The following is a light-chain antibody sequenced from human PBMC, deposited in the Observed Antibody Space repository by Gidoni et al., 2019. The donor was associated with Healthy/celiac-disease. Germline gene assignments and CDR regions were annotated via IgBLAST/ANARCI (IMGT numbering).Light chain of an antibody. CDR2: QDN. CDR1: KVGNKY. J-gene: IGLJ2*01. CDR3: QAWDSSTMGV. V-gene: IGLV3-1*01. Sequence: SYELTQPPSVSVSPGQTASITCSGNKVGNKYACWYQQKPGQSPVLVIYQDNKRPSGIPERFSGSKSGNTATLTISGTQAMDEADVYCQAWDSSTMGVFGGGTNLTVL.